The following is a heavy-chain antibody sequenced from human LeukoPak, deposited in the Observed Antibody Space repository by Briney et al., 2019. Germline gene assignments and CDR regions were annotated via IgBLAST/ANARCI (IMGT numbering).Heavy chain of an antibody. D-gene: IGHD1-14*01. J-gene: IGHJ4*02. V-gene: IGHV3-74*01. CDR1: GFTFRSHL. CDR2: VKSDGTAT. Sequence: PRGSLRLSCAASGFTFRSHLMHGVRQAQGTELVWVSSVKSDGTATNYADSVKGRFTISRDNAKNTLYLQMNSLRVEDTAVYYCVRKFATGDWGQGTLVTVSS. CDR3: VRKFATGD.